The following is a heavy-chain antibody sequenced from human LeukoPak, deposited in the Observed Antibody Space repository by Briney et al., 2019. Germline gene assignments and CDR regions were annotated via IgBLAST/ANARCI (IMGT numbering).Heavy chain of an antibody. J-gene: IGHJ6*03. V-gene: IGHV4-34*01. CDR2: INHSGST. CDR1: GGSFSGYY. D-gene: IGHD3-22*01. Sequence: SETLSLTCAVYGGSFSGYYWSWIRQPPGKGLEWIGEINHSGSTNYNPSLKSRVTISVDTTKNPFSLKLSSVTAADTAVYYCARRRYYYDSSGYPYYYYYYYMDVWGKGTTVTISS. CDR3: ARRRYYYDSSGYPYYYYYYYMDV.